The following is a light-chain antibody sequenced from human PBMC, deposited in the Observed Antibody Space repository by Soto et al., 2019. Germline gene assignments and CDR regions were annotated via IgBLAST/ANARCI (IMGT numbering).Light chain of an antibody. J-gene: IGKJ5*01. CDR3: QQYSNWPLT. V-gene: IGKV3-15*01. Sequence: EIVMTQSPATLSVSPGESATLSCRASQSISTNLAWYQQKPGQTPRFLLYDASTRSGDIPARFSGSGSGTEFTLTISSLQTEDFAVYYCQQYSNWPLTFGPGTRLEIK. CDR1: QSISTN. CDR2: DAS.